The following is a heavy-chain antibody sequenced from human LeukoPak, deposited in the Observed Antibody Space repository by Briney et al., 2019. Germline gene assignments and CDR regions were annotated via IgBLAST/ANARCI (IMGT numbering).Heavy chain of an antibody. V-gene: IGHV1-46*01. CDR3: ARAGVTAATADY. Sequence: ASVKVSCKVSGYTFTSYYMHWMRQAPGQGPEWMGIINPRGGSTDYSQKFQDRVTMSSDTSTSTVYMELSSLRSEDTAVYFCARAGVTAATADYWGQGTLVTVSS. J-gene: IGHJ4*02. CDR1: GYTFTSYY. D-gene: IGHD6-25*01. CDR2: INPRGGST.